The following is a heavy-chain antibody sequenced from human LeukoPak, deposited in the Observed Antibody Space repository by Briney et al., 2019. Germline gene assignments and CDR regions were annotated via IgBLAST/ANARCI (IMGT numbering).Heavy chain of an antibody. V-gene: IGHV3-21*04. CDR2: IFPSGGEI. J-gene: IGHJ4*02. CDR1: GFTFSSCS. CDR3: AAYRQVLLPFES. Sequence: PGGSLRLSCAASGFTFSSCSKNWVRQPPGKGLEWVSSIFPSGGEIHYADSVRGRFTISRDNSKSTLSLQMNSLRAEDTAIYYCAAYRQVLLPFESWGQGTLVTVSS. D-gene: IGHD2-8*02.